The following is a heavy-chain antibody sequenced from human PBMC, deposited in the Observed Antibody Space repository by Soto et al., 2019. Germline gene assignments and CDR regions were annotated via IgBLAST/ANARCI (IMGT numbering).Heavy chain of an antibody. CDR2: INGDGCDT. Sequence: EVQLVESGGVLVQPGGSLRLPCAASGFTFSTYWMHWVRQAPGKRLVWVSRINGDGCDTVYTDFVKGRFTSSRDNAKNTLYLQMTRLRAEETAVYYCTRSITGFSYADSWGRGTLVTVSS. CDR1: GFTFSTYW. CDR3: TRSITGFSYADS. D-gene: IGHD2-2*01. J-gene: IGHJ4*02. V-gene: IGHV3-74*01.